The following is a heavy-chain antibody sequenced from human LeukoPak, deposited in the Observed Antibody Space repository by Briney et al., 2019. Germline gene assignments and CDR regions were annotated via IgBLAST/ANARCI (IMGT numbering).Heavy chain of an antibody. Sequence: KPGGSLRLSCAASGFTFSSYAMSWVRQAPGKGLEWVSGIYSGGSTYYADSVKGRFTISRDNSKNTLYLQMNSLRAEDTAVYYCARVGYSASWYPDWGQGTLVTVSS. CDR1: GFTFSSYA. CDR2: IYSGGST. D-gene: IGHD6-13*01. V-gene: IGHV3-66*01. CDR3: ARVGYSASWYPD. J-gene: IGHJ4*02.